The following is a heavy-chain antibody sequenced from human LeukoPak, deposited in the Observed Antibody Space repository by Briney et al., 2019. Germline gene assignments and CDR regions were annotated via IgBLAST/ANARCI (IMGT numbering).Heavy chain of an antibody. D-gene: IGHD1-26*01. CDR2: IYPGDSDT. V-gene: IGHV5-51*01. CDR3: ARGRVGTTPGLDY. CDR1: GYSFTSYW. Sequence: GESLKISCKGSGYSFTSYWIGWVRQMPGKGLEWMGVIYPGDSDTRYSPSFQGQVTISGDTSIKTAYLQWGSLKASDSAMYYCARGRVGTTPGLDYWGQGTLVSVSS. J-gene: IGHJ4*02.